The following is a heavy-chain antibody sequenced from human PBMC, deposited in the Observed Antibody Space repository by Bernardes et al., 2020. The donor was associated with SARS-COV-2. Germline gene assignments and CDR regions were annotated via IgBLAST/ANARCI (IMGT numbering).Heavy chain of an antibody. V-gene: IGHV3-11*06. CDR1: GSSISSSSYY. CDR2: SSISGFNS. D-gene: IGHD4-17*01. Sequence: LSLTCAVSGSSISSSSYYWGWIRQTPGKGLEWISYSSISGFNSDYADSVKGRFTVSRDNAKNSLYLEMHSLRAEDSGVYYCARGHGCDYWGQGTLVTVSS. CDR3: ARGHGCDY. J-gene: IGHJ4*02.